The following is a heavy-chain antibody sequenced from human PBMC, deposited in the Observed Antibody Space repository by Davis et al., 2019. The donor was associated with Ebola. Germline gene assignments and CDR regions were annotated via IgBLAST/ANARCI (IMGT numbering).Heavy chain of an antibody. Sequence: GESLKISCKGSGYTFSSFWMNWVRQAPGKGLEWVSRINSDGTSSNYTDVVRGRFTISRDNAKNSLYLQMNSLRAEDTAVYYCAGLSRDYVVYWGQGTLVTVSS. CDR1: GYTFSSFW. CDR3: AGLSRDYVVY. V-gene: IGHV3-74*01. D-gene: IGHD3-10*01. CDR2: INSDGTSS. J-gene: IGHJ4*02.